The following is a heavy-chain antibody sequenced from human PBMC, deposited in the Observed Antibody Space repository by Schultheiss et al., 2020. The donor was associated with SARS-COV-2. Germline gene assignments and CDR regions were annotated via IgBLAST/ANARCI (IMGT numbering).Heavy chain of an antibody. CDR3: AHHGLDV. V-gene: IGHV2-5*02. CDR1: GFSLSTSGMC. J-gene: IGHJ6*02. CDR2: IYWDDDK. Sequence: SGPTLVKPTQTLTLTCSLSGFSLSTSGMCVSWIRQPPGKALEWLALIYWDDDKQYSPSLKSRLTITKDSSNTQVVLTMTNMDLVDTATYYCAHHGLDVWGQGTTVTVSS.